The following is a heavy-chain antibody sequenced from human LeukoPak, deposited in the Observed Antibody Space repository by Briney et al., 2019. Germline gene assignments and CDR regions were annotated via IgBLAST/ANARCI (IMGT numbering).Heavy chain of an antibody. J-gene: IGHJ6*03. D-gene: IGHD2-15*01. CDR3: AREIIPDIVVVVAVYMDV. Sequence: ASVKVSCKASGYTFTGYYMHWVRQAPGRGLEWMGRINPNSGGTNYAQKFQGRVTMTRDTSISTAYMELSRLRSDDTAVYYCAREIIPDIVVVVAVYMDVWGKGTTVTVSS. CDR1: GYTFTGYY. CDR2: INPNSGGT. V-gene: IGHV1-2*06.